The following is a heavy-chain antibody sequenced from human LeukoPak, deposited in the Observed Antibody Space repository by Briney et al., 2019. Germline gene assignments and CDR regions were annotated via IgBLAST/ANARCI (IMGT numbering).Heavy chain of an antibody. CDR3: ARAGYCGDGGCRGGSAFDV. V-gene: IGHV1-18*01. D-gene: IGHD2-15*01. CDR2: ISGYTGDT. CDR1: GYTFTNYD. J-gene: IGHJ3*01. Sequence: APVRVSCKTSGYTFTNYDIYWVRQAPGQGLECMGWISGYTGDTKYAQILQGRFTVTTDTSTSTAYMELRSLTYDDTAVYYCARAGYCGDGGCRGGSAFDVWGQGTMVTVSS.